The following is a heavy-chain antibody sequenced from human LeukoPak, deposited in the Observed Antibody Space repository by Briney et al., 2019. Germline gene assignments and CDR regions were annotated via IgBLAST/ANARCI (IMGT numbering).Heavy chain of an antibody. CDR1: GYTFTHYA. CDR3: ARGYYDFWSGYSFDY. D-gene: IGHD3-3*01. Sequence: ASVKVSCKASGYTFTHYAIHWVRRAPGQRLEWMGWINAGNGNTKYSQKFQGRVTITRDTSASTAYMELSSLRSEDTAVYNCARGYYDFWSGYSFDYWGQGTLVTVSS. V-gene: IGHV1-3*01. CDR2: INAGNGNT. J-gene: IGHJ4*02.